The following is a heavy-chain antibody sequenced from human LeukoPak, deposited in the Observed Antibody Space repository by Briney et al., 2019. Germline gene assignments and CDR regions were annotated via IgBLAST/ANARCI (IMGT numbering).Heavy chain of an antibody. J-gene: IGHJ4*02. CDR1: GFTFSSYD. Sequence: GGSLRLSCAASGFTFSSYDMSWVRQAPGKWLEWVSSISGSGGSTYYAESVKGRFTISRDNSKNTLYLQMNSLRAEDTAVYYCAKDLYCSSTSCYEAVYWGQGTLVTVS. D-gene: IGHD2-2*01. CDR3: AKDLYCSSTSCYEAVY. V-gene: IGHV3-23*01. CDR2: ISGSGGST.